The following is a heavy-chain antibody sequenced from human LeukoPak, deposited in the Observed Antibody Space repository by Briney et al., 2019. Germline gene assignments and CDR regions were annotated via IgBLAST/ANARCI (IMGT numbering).Heavy chain of an antibody. CDR1: GFTFSSHG. Sequence: GGFLRLSCAASGFTFSSHGMHWVRQAPGKGLEWVAVILDDGRTEYYADSVKGRFTISRDDSKNTVSLQMNSLRDDDTAVFYCTKEGATGSRYNFDYWGQGTLVTVSS. CDR2: ILDDGRTE. CDR3: TKEGATGSRYNFDY. D-gene: IGHD2-15*01. J-gene: IGHJ4*02. V-gene: IGHV3-30*18.